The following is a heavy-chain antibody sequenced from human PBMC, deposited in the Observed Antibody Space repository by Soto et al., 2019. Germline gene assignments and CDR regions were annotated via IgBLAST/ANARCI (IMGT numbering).Heavy chain of an antibody. CDR2: ISGSGGST. Sequence: GGSLRLSCAASGCTFSSYAMRWVRKAPGKGLEWVSAISGSGGSTYYADSVKGRFTISRDNSKNTLYLQMNSLRAEDTAVYYCAKDLKGRFLEWSLYYSGMDVWGQGTTVTVSS. J-gene: IGHJ6*02. V-gene: IGHV3-23*01. CDR1: GCTFSSYA. D-gene: IGHD3-3*01. CDR3: AKDLKGRFLEWSLYYSGMDV.